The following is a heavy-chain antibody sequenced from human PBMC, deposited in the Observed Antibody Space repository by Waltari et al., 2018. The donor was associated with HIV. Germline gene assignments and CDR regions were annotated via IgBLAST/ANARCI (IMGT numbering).Heavy chain of an antibody. D-gene: IGHD3-16*02. Sequence: QVQLVESGGGVVQPGGSLRLSCAASGFTFSSYGMHWVRQAPGKGLEWVAFIRYDGSNKYYADSVKGRFTISRDNSKNTLYLQMNSLRAEDTAVYYCAIFYDYVWGSYRQGAFDIWGQGTMVTVSS. J-gene: IGHJ3*02. CDR1: GFTFSSYG. CDR3: AIFYDYVWGSYRQGAFDI. CDR2: IRYDGSNK. V-gene: IGHV3-30*02.